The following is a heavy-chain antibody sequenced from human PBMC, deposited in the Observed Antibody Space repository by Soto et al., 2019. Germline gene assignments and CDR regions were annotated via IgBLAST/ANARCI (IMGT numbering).Heavy chain of an antibody. CDR1: GFTFSSHW. CDR3: ARVTWAYDYVWGRYFDY. J-gene: IGHJ4*02. Sequence: EVQLVESGGGLVQPGGSLRLSCAASGFTFSSHWMSWVRQAPGKGLEWVANIKEDGTEKYYVGSVKGRFTISRDNAKNPLYLQMSRLRAEDTAVYYCARVTWAYDYVWGRYFDYWGQGFLVTVSS. D-gene: IGHD3-16*01. V-gene: IGHV3-7*01. CDR2: IKEDGTEK.